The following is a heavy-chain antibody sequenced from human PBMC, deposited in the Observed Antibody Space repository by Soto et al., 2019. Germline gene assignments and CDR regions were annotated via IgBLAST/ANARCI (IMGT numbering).Heavy chain of an antibody. D-gene: IGHD5-12*01. Sequence: QVQLVQSGAEVKRPGSSVKVSCKASGGTFNNYALSWVRQAPGQGLEWMGGIIPIFNSANYAQKLQGRVTITADGSTSTAYMELRSLRPDDTAVYYCAREVTVASYSFDFWGQGTLVTVSS. CDR1: GGTFNNYA. V-gene: IGHV1-69*01. CDR2: IIPIFNSA. CDR3: AREVTVASYSFDF. J-gene: IGHJ4*02.